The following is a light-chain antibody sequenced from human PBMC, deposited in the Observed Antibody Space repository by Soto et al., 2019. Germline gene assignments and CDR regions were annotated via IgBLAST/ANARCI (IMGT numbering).Light chain of an antibody. CDR1: QSVASN. Sequence: IVMTQSPATLSVSPGETATLSCRASQSVASNLAWYQQKPGQAPRLLIYAESTRATGVPARFRGIGSETEVTVTISSLQSEDLGVYYCQQYNDWPRTFGQATKVEIK. V-gene: IGKV3-15*01. CDR3: QQYNDWPRT. CDR2: AES. J-gene: IGKJ2*01.